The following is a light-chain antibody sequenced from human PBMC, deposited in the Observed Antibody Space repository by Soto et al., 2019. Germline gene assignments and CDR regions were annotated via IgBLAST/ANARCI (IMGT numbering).Light chain of an antibody. Sequence: QSALTQPASVSGSPGQSITISCTGTSSDVGGYNSVYWYQQHPGKDPKLMIYEVSNRPSGVSNRFSGSKSGNTASLTISGLQAEDEADYYCSSYTRSSTLYVFGAGTKVTVL. CDR1: SSDVGGYNS. CDR3: SSYTRSSTLYV. V-gene: IGLV2-14*01. CDR2: EVS. J-gene: IGLJ1*01.